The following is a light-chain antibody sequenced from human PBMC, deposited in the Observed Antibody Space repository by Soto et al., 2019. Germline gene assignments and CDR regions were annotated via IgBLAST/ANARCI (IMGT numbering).Light chain of an antibody. CDR1: SSDVGGYNY. CDR3: SSYTSCSSYV. Sequence: QTVQRQPASVTCTPGQSITISCAGTSSDVGGYNYVSWYQQHPGKAPKLMIYEVSNRPSGVSNRFYGSKSGNTASLTISGLQAEDEDDYYCSSYTSCSSYVFGTGTRSPA. CDR2: EVS. V-gene: IGLV2-14*01. J-gene: IGLJ1*01.